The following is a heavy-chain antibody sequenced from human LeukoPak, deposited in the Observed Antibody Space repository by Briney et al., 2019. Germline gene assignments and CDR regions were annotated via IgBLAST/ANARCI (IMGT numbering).Heavy chain of an antibody. CDR1: GGSISSYY. Sequence: KPSETLSLTCTVSGGSISSYYWSWIRQPPGKGLEWIGHIYYSGSTNYNPSLKSRVTISIDTSKKQFSLKLSSVTAADTAVYYCASSSPDTVLGYYYYYMDVWGKGTTVTVSS. J-gene: IGHJ6*03. D-gene: IGHD5-18*01. V-gene: IGHV4-59*01. CDR2: IYYSGST. CDR3: ASSSPDTVLGYYYYYMDV.